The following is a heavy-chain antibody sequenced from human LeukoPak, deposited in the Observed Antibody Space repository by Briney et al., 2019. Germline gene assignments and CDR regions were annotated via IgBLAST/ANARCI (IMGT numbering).Heavy chain of an antibody. D-gene: IGHD3-22*01. CDR2: ISYDGSNK. V-gene: IGHV3-30*04. Sequence: GGSLRLSCAASGFTFSSYAMHWVRQAPGKGLEWVAVISYDGSNKYYADSVKGRFTISRDNSKNTLYLQMNSLRAEDTAVYYCARASSLSNYYDSSGYYYWGQGTLVTVSS. J-gene: IGHJ4*02. CDR3: ARASSLSNYYDSSGYYY. CDR1: GFTFSSYA.